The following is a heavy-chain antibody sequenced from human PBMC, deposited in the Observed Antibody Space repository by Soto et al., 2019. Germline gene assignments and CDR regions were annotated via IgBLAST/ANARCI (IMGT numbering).Heavy chain of an antibody. CDR2: INHSGST. D-gene: IGHD3-10*01. Sequence: QVQLQQWGAGLLKPWETLSLTCAVYGGSFSGYYWSWIRQPPGKGLEWIGEINHSGSTNYNPSLKSRVTISVDTSKNQFSLKLSSVTAADTAVYYCARARLGAMVRGVIGYWGQGTQVTVST. CDR1: GGSFSGYY. V-gene: IGHV4-34*01. CDR3: ARARLGAMVRGVIGY. J-gene: IGHJ4*02.